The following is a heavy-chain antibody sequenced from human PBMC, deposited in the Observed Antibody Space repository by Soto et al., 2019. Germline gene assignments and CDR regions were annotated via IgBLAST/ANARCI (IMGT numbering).Heavy chain of an antibody. J-gene: IGHJ6*02. CDR3: AHRLLSGSYPPYHYYGMDV. D-gene: IGHD1-26*01. CDR2: MNPNSGNT. V-gene: IGHV1-8*01. Sequence: ASVKVSCKASGYTFTSYDINWVRQATGQGLEWMGWMNPNSGNTGYAQKFQGRLTITRDTSKNQVVLTMTNMDPVDTATYYCAHRLLSGSYPPYHYYGMDVWGQGITVTVSS. CDR1: GYTFTSYD.